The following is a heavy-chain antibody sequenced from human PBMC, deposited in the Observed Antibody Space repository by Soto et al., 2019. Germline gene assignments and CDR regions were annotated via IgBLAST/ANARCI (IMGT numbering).Heavy chain of an antibody. J-gene: IGHJ4*02. CDR2: IYSGGST. Sequence: EVQLVETGGGLIQPGGSLRLSCAASGFTVSSNYMSWVRQAPGKGLEWVSVIYSGGSTYYADSVKGRFTISRDTSKNTMYLQMNSPRAEETALYYCARFQRAMNMVRGGWGVYWGLGTLVTVSS. CDR3: ARFQRAMNMVRGGWGVY. D-gene: IGHD3-10*01. CDR1: GFTVSSNY. V-gene: IGHV3-53*02.